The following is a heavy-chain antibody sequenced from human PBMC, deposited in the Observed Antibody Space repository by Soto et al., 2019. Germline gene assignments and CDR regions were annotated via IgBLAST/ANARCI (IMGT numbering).Heavy chain of an antibody. CDR3: ARGSRLYYYDSSGYFLYYFDY. CDR1: GGSISSSNW. CDR2: IYHSGST. J-gene: IGHJ4*02. D-gene: IGHD3-22*01. V-gene: IGHV4-4*02. Sequence: SETLSLTCAVSGGSISSSNWWSWVRQPPGKGLERIGEIYHSGSTNYNPSLKSRVTISVDKSKNQFSLKLSSVTAADTAVYYCARGSRLYYYDSSGYFLYYFDYWGQGTLVTV.